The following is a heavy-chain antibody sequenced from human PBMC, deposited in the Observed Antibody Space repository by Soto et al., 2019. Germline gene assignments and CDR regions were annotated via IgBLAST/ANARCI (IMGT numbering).Heavy chain of an antibody. D-gene: IGHD7-27*01. J-gene: IGHJ3*02. CDR2: IIPILGTA. V-gene: IGHV1-69*13. Sequence: GASVKVSCKASGGTFSSYAISWVRQAPGQGLEWMGGIIPILGTANYAQKFQGRVTITADESTSTAYMELSSLGSEDTAVYYCARDGDYDAFDIWGQGTMVTVSS. CDR1: GGTFSSYA. CDR3: ARDGDYDAFDI.